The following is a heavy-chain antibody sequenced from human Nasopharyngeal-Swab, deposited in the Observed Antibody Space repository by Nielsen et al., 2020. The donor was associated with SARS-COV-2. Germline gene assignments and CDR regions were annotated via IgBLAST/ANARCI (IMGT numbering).Heavy chain of an antibody. D-gene: IGHD3-16*02. Sequence: VRQAPGKGLVWVSRINSDGSSTTYADSVKGRFTISRDNAKSTLYLQMNSLRAEDTAVYYCARDYYDYVWGSYRYLGYFDYWGQGTLVTVSS. CDR3: ARDYYDYVWGSYRYLGYFDY. CDR2: INSDGSST. V-gene: IGHV3-74*01. J-gene: IGHJ4*02.